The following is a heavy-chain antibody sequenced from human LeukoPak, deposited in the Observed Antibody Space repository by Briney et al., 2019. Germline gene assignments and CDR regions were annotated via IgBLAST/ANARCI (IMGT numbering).Heavy chain of an antibody. CDR1: GYTFTGYY. Sequence: ASVKVSCKASGYTFTGYYMHWVRQAPGQGLEWMGWINPNSGGTNYAQKFQGWVTMTRDTSISTAYMELSRLRSDDTAVYYCARGGYADSSGYYYEGNWFDPWGQGTLVTVSS. CDR2: INPNSGGT. V-gene: IGHV1-2*04. CDR3: ARGGYADSSGYYYEGNWFDP. J-gene: IGHJ5*02. D-gene: IGHD3-22*01.